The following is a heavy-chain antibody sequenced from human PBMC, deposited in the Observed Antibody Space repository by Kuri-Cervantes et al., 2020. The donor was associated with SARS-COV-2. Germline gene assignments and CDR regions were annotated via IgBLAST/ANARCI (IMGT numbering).Heavy chain of an antibody. D-gene: IGHD3-3*01. V-gene: IGHV4-4*07. CDR1: GGSISSYY. CDR2: IYTSGST. J-gene: IGHJ6*03. CDR3: ARGVTIFGVVSYYYYMDV. Sequence: SETLSLTCTVSGGSISSYYWSWIRQPAGKGLEWIGRIYTSGSTNYNPSLKSRVTMSVDTSKNQFSLKLSSVTAADTAVYYCARGVTIFGVVSYYYYMDVWGKGTTVTVSS.